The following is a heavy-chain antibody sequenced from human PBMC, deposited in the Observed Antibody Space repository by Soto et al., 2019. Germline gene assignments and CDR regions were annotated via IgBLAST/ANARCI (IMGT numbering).Heavy chain of an antibody. D-gene: IGHD1-26*01. CDR1: GGSIRSNS. CDR3: VRDLVVGATPGDY. CDR2: IYTSGST. Sequence: SETLSLTCTVSGGSIRSNSWSWVRQPAGKGLEWIGHIYTSGSTNYNPSLKGRVTMSIDTSENQFSLRLSSVTAADTAMYYCVRDLVVGATPGDYWGQGTLVTVSS. V-gene: IGHV4-4*07. J-gene: IGHJ4*02.